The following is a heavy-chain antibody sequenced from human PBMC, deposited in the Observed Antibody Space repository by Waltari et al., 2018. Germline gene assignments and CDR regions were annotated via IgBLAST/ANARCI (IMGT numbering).Heavy chain of an antibody. D-gene: IGHD2-15*01. Sequence: QVQLVQSGPEVKKPGASVKVSCKASGYTFTCYSLHWVRGGQGKGVEWMGRISPNSGGTNYAKKCQGRFTMTRDTSISTAFRERSRRRSEATAGYYGARAVRSGGSSLTSGGQGTRVTVSS. V-gene: IGHV1-2*06. CDR3: ARAVRSGGSSLTS. CDR1: GYTFTCYS. CDR2: ISPNSGGT. J-gene: IGHJ4*02.